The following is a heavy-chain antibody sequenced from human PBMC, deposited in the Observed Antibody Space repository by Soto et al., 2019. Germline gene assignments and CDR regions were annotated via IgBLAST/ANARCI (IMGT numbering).Heavy chain of an antibody. J-gene: IGHJ4*02. CDR2: IYLTGSI. D-gene: IGHD2-15*01. CDR1: GASLCSYY. V-gene: IGHV4-59*12. Sequence: SETLSLTCRVSGASLCSYYYALFRKNPGKGLEWIGYIYLTGSINYNPSLKNRVIISLDKSNNQFSLNLKSVTAADTAVYYCATLPPRIVVVVLPIPSWGQGTLVTVSS. CDR3: ATLPPRIVVVVLPIPS.